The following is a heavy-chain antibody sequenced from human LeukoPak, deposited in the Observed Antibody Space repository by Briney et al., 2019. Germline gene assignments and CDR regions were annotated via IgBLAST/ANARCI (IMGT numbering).Heavy chain of an antibody. D-gene: IGHD3-10*01. J-gene: IGHJ5*02. CDR3: ARCQDYGSGKWFDP. V-gene: IGHV4-4*02. Sequence: SGTLSLTCVVSGGSISSTNWWSWVRQPAGKGLEWIGRIYTSGSTNYNPSLKSRVTISVDTSKNQFSLKLSSVTAADTAVYYCARCQDYGSGKWFDPWGQGTLVTVSS. CDR2: IYTSGST. CDR1: GGSISSTNW.